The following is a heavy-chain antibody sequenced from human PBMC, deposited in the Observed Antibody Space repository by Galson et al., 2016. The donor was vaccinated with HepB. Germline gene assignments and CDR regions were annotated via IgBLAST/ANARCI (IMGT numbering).Heavy chain of an antibody. J-gene: IGHJ4*02. CDR1: GYTFSFYY. V-gene: IGHV1-46*01. CDR2: INPTGGNFT. CDR3: ARGADSGYDLGDY. Sequence: VKVSCKASGYTFSFYYMHWVRQAPGQGLEWMGIINPTGGNFTSYAQKFQGRVTMTRDTSTTTVYMELSSLRYEDTAVYYCARGADSGYDLGDYWGQGTLVTVSS. D-gene: IGHD5-12*01.